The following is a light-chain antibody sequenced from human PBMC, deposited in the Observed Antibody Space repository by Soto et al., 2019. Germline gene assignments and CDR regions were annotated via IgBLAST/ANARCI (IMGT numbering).Light chain of an antibody. CDR2: EGS. V-gene: IGLV2-23*03. CDR3: CSYAGSSTFDVV. CDR1: NSDVGSYNL. Sequence: QSALTQPASVSGSPGQSVTISCTGANSDVGSYNLVSWYQHHPGKAPKLMIYEGSKRPSGVSNRFSGSKSGNTASLTISGLQAEDEADYYCCSYAGSSTFDVVFGGGTKLTVL. J-gene: IGLJ2*01.